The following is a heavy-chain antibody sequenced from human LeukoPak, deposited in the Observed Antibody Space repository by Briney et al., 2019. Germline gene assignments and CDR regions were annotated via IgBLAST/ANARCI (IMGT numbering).Heavy chain of an antibody. CDR1: GSTFSSYG. Sequence: GGSLRLSCAASGSTFSSYGMHWVRQAPGKGLEWVAVIWYDGSTKYYADSVKGRFTISRDNSKNTLFLQMNSLRAEDTAVYYCARESTIYNWNGPFDYWGQGTLVTVSS. CDR3: ARESTIYNWNGPFDY. CDR2: IWYDGSTK. V-gene: IGHV3-33*01. D-gene: IGHD1-1*01. J-gene: IGHJ4*02.